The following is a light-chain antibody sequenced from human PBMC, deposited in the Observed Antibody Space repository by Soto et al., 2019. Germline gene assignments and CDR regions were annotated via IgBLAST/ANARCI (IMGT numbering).Light chain of an antibody. J-gene: IGLJ1*01. CDR1: SSDVGGYNY. CDR3: SSYTSSSTLV. CDR2: EVS. Sequence: LTQPASVSGSPGQSITISCTGTSSDVGGYNYVSWYQQHPGKAPNLMIYEVSNRPSGVSNRFSGSKSGNTASLTISGLQSEDEADYYCSSYTSSSTLVFGTGTKVTVL. V-gene: IGLV2-14*01.